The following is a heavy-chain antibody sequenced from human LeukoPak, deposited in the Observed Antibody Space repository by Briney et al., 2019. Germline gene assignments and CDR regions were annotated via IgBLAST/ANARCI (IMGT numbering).Heavy chain of an antibody. D-gene: IGHD6-13*01. CDR2: IFYSGDT. CDR3: ARESSSSWYGMDV. V-gene: IGHV4-59*12. J-gene: IGHJ6*02. Sequence: SETLSLTCTVSGGSFSNYYWTWIRQPPGRGLEWIGYIFYSGDTNYNPSLKSRVTMSLDTSKNQFSLKLSSVTAADTAVYYCARESSSSWYGMDVWGQGTTVTVSS. CDR1: GGSFSNYY.